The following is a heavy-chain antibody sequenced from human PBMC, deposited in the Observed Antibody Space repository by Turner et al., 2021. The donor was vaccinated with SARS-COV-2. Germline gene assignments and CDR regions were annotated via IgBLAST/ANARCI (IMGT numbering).Heavy chain of an antibody. Sequence: EVQLVEFGGVLVQPGGSLRLSCAASGFTFSSYSMNWVRQAPGKGLEWVSYISSSSSTIYYADSVKGRFTISRDNAKNSLYLQMNSLRAEDTAVYYCARDPSKIQLWLHYYFDYWGQGTLVTVSS. CDR1: GFTFSSYS. D-gene: IGHD5-18*01. CDR2: ISSSSSTI. CDR3: ARDPSKIQLWLHYYFDY. V-gene: IGHV3-48*01. J-gene: IGHJ4*02.